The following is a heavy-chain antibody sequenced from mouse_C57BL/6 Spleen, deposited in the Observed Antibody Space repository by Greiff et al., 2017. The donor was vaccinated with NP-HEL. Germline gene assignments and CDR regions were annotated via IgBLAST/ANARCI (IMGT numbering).Heavy chain of an antibody. CDR1: GYSITSGYD. J-gene: IGHJ3*01. D-gene: IGHD1-1*01. CDR3: ARGYEAWFAY. Sequence: EVKVEESGPGMVKPSQSLSLTCTVTGYSITSGYDWHWIRHLPGNKLEWMGYISYSGSTNYNPSLKSRIPITHDTSKNHFFLKLNSVTTEDTATYYCARGYEAWFAYWGQGTLVTVSA. V-gene: IGHV3-1*01. CDR2: ISYSGST.